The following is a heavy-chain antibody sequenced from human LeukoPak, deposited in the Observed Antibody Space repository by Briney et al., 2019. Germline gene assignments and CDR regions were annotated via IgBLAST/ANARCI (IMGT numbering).Heavy chain of an antibody. D-gene: IGHD6-19*01. CDR3: ARHGPRQWLDY. CDR2: IYHSGST. V-gene: IGHV4-38-2*01. J-gene: IGHJ4*02. CDR1: GYSISSGYY. Sequence: SETLSLTCAVSGYSISSGYYWGWIRQPPGKGLEWIGSIYHSGSTYYNPSLKSRVTISVDTSKNQFSLKLSSVTAADTAVHYCARHGPRQWLDYWGQGTLVTVSS.